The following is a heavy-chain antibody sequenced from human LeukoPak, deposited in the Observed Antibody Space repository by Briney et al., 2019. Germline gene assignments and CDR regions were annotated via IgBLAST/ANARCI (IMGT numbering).Heavy chain of an antibody. Sequence: GGSLRLSCAASGFTLSSYAMSWVRQAPGKGLEWVSAISGSGGSTYYADSVKGRFTISRDNSKNTLYLQMNSLRAEDTAVYYCANLRGIAVVEYAFDIWGQGTMVTVSS. CDR3: ANLRGIAVVEYAFDI. CDR1: GFTLSSYA. CDR2: ISGSGGST. D-gene: IGHD6-19*01. V-gene: IGHV3-23*01. J-gene: IGHJ3*02.